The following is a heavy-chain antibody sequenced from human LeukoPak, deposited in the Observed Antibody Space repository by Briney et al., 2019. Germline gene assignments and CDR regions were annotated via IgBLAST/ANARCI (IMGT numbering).Heavy chain of an antibody. V-gene: IGHV4-59*01. D-gene: IGHD4-17*01. CDR2: IYYSGST. J-gene: IGHJ6*02. CDR1: GESFSGYY. CDR3: ARDEGATVTTRGMDV. Sequence: SETLSLTCAVYGESFSGYYWSWIRQPPGKGLEWIGYIYYSGSTNYNPSLKSRVTISVDTSKNQFSLKLSSVTAADTAVYYCARDEGATVTTRGMDVWGQGTTVTVSS.